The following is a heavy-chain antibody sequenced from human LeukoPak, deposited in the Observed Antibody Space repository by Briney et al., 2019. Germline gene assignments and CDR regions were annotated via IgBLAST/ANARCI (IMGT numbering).Heavy chain of an antibody. D-gene: IGHD3-22*01. CDR1: GYTFTTYY. CDR2: ISPSGGST. V-gene: IGHV1-46*01. CDR3: ARTSGYTFDY. J-gene: IGHJ4*02. Sequence: ASVKVSCKASGYTFTTYYIHWVRQAPGQGLEWMGIISPSGGSTTYAQKFQGRVTMTRDTSTSTVYMELSSLRSEDTAVYYCARTSGYTFDYWGQGTLVTVSS.